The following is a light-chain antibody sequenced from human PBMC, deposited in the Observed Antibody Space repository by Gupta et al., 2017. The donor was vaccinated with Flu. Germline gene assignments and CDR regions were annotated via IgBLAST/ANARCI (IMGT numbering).Light chain of an antibody. CDR1: QNVSRKY. CDR3: QQLSSSLWT. Sequence: LSPGEDSARTSCARQNVSRKYLAWYQQKPGQAPRRLIYAASSRASGVPARFSGSGSGTEFTLTISRLEPEDFAVYYCQQLSSSLWTFGQGTKVEIK. V-gene: IGKV3-20*01. J-gene: IGKJ1*01. CDR2: AAS.